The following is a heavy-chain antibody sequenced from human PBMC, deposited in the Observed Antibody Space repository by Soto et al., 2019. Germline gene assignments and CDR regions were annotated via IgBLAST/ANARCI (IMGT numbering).Heavy chain of an antibody. V-gene: IGHV1-2*02. J-gene: IGHJ4*02. Sequence: ASVKVSCKASGYSFSGYYIQWVRQAPGQGPEWLGWIYPNTETTDSSKKFQGRVTMTSDMSTRTVYMELRDLRSDDTAVYYCVSLQTSGWPGVHWGQGTLVTRLL. CDR2: IYPNTETT. CDR1: GYSFSGYY. D-gene: IGHD6-25*01. CDR3: VSLQTSGWPGVH.